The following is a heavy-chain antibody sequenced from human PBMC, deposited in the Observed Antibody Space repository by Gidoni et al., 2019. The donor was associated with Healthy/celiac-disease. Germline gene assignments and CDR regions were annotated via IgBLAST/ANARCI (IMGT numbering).Heavy chain of an antibody. V-gene: IGHV3-30*01. D-gene: IGHD3-9*01. CDR3: ARAHELYYDILTGSIPYYFDY. Sequence: QVQLVESGGGLVQPGRSLRLSCAASGFTFSRYAMHWVRQAPGKGLEWVAVISYDGSNKYYADSVKGRFTISRDNSKNTLYLQMNSLRAEDTAVYYCARAHELYYDILTGSIPYYFDYWGQGTLVTVSS. CDR2: ISYDGSNK. CDR1: GFTFSRYA. J-gene: IGHJ4*02.